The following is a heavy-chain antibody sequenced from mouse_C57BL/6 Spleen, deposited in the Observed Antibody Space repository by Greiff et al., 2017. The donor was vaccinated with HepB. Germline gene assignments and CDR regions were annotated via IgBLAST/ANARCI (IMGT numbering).Heavy chain of an antibody. Sequence: VQLQQSGPGLVQPSQSLSITCTVSGFSLTSYGVHWVRQSPGKGLEWLGVIWSGGSTDYNAALISRLSISKDNSKSQVFFKMNSLQADDTAIYYRARNAIDYDYGYFDVWGTGTTVTVSS. CDR1: GFSLTSYG. J-gene: IGHJ1*03. CDR3: ARNAIDYDYGYFDV. V-gene: IGHV2-2*01. CDR2: IWSGGST. D-gene: IGHD2-4*01.